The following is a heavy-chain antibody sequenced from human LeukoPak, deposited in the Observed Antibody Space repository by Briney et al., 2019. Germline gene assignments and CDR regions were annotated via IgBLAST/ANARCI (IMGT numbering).Heavy chain of an antibody. CDR1: GVHFCGYF. D-gene: IGHD1-14*01. J-gene: IGHJ5*02. CDR2: IFYTGNT. V-gene: IGHV4-34*12. CDR3: ARLNKPGWFDP. Sequence: SETLSLTCAVSGVHFCGYFWAWLRQPPGKGLEWIANIFYTGNTYYNPSLKSRVTISIDTPKNQFSLRLNSVTATDTAVYYCARLNKPGWFDPWGQGTLVTVSS.